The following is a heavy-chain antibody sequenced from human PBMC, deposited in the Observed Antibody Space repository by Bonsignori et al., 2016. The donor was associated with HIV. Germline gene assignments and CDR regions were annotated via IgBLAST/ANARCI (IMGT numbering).Heavy chain of an antibody. Sequence: EVQLVESGGGLVKPGGSLRLSCTASGFTFNSYGMNWVRQAPGKGPEWVSSIASSGHYTHYAESVKGRFTISRDNAKNSVSLHMSTLRAEDTAVYFCARDPLGVTINVGFFDYWGLGTLVFVSS. CDR1: GFTFNSYG. CDR2: IASSGHYT. D-gene: IGHD3-3*01. V-gene: IGHV3-21*01. CDR3: ARDPLGVTINVGFFDY. J-gene: IGHJ4*01.